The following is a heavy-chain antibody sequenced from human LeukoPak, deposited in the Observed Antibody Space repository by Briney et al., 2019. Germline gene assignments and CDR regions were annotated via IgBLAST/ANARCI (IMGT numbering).Heavy chain of an antibody. CDR1: GGSFSTYY. J-gene: IGHJ4*02. D-gene: IGHD2-15*01. Sequence: WETLSLTCTVSGGSFSTYYWSWIRQPPGKGLEWIGYIYYSGSTNYNPSLKSRVTISVDTSKNQFSLKLSSVTAADTAVYYCARDEGDGSYFDNWGQGTLVTVSS. CDR3: ARDEGDGSYFDN. CDR2: IYYSGST. V-gene: IGHV4-59*01.